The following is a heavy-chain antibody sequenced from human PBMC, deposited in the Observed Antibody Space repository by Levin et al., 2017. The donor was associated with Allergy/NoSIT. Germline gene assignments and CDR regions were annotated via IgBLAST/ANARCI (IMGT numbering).Heavy chain of an antibody. CDR1: GFTFSNAW. Sequence: RSGGSLRLSCAANGFTFSNAWMNRVRQVPGKGLEWVGRIRSKTDGGTTEYAAPVKGRFTISRDDSTNTLYLQMNSLKNEDTAVYYCTSGGYWGQGTLVTVSS. CDR2: IRSKTDGGTT. V-gene: IGHV3-15*01. CDR3: TSGGY. J-gene: IGHJ4*02.